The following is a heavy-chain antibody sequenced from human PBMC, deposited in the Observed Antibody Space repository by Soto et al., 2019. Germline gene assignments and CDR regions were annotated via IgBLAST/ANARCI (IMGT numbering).Heavy chain of an antibody. D-gene: IGHD6-13*01. CDR1: GFTFSSYG. Sequence: QVQLVESGGGVVQPGRSLRLSCAASGFTFSSYGMHWVRQAPGKGLEWVAVISYDGSNKYYADSVKGRFITSRDHSKNTLYLQMNSLRAEDTAVYYCAKDRSSSWSFDYWGQGTLVTVSS. J-gene: IGHJ4*02. CDR2: ISYDGSNK. V-gene: IGHV3-30*18. CDR3: AKDRSSSWSFDY.